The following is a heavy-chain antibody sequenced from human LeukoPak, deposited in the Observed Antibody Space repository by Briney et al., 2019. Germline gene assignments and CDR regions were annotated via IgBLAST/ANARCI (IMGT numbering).Heavy chain of an antibody. V-gene: IGHV1-69*06. J-gene: IGHJ4*02. CDR1: GGTFSSYA. CDR2: IIPIFGTA. D-gene: IGHD3-3*01. CDR3: ARDKEYYDFWSGYYEGYYFDY. Sequence: SVKVSCKASGGTFSSYAISWVRQAPGQGLEWMGGIIPIFGTANYAQKFQGRVTITADKSTSTAYMELSSLRSEDTAVYYCARDKEYYDFWSGYYEGYYFDYWGQGTLVTVSS.